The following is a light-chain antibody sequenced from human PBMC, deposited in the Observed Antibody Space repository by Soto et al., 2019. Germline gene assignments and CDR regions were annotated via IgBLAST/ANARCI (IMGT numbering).Light chain of an antibody. CDR1: QSISSW. V-gene: IGKV1-5*03. CDR3: QQYNSYPWT. J-gene: IGKJ1*01. Sequence: DIQMTQSPSTLSASVGDRVTITCRASQSISSWLAWYQQKPGKAPKLLIYKASSLESGVPSRFSGRGSGTEFTLTISSLQPDDFATYYCQQYNSYPWTFGQVTKVEIK. CDR2: KAS.